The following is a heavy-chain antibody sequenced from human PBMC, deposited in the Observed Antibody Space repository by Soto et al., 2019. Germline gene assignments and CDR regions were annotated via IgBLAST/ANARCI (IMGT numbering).Heavy chain of an antibody. CDR1: GGSISSADYY. J-gene: IGHJ6*02. V-gene: IGHV4-30-4*01. CDR2: IYYSGST. Sequence: SETLSLTCPVSGGSISSADYYWSLIRQPPGKGLEWIGYIYYSGSTYYNPSLKSRVTISVDTSKNQFSLKLSSVTDADTAVYYCARESKRQLDGGKYYGMDVWGQGTTVTVSS. D-gene: IGHD6-6*01. CDR3: ARESKRQLDGGKYYGMDV.